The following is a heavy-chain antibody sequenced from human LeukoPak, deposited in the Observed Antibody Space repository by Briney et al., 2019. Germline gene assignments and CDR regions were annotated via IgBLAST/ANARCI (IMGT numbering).Heavy chain of an antibody. CDR1: GYTFSNND. J-gene: IGHJ4*02. V-gene: IGHV1-46*01. D-gene: IGHD3-22*01. Sequence: GASVTVSCKASGYTFSNNDLHWVRQAPGQGLEWLGLINPSGGSTIYAQKFQGRVTMTRDTSTSTVYMELSSLRSDDSAVYYCAGEIAMHVHWGQGTLVTASS. CDR3: AGEIAMHVH. CDR2: INPSGGST.